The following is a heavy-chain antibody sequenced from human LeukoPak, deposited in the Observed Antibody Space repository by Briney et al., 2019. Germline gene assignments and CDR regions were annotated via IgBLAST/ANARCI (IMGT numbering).Heavy chain of an antibody. V-gene: IGHV1-8*01. CDR3: AAYCYDSSGYYDAFDV. Sequence: ASVTVSCKASGYTFTSYDINWVRQATGQGVEWMGWMNPNSGNTGSAQKSQGRVTMTTNTSIRTAYMDLSSLRSENTAVYYCAAYCYDSSGYYDAFDVWGQGTMLTVSS. J-gene: IGHJ3*01. CDR1: GYTFTSYD. D-gene: IGHD3-22*01. CDR2: MNPNSGNT.